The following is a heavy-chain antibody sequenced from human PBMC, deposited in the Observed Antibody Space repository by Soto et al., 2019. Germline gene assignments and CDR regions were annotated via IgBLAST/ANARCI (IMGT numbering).Heavy chain of an antibody. CDR1: GFTFSSYS. CDR3: ARVRSRASKYSSGWLDY. D-gene: IGHD6-19*01. CDR2: ISSSSSYI. J-gene: IGHJ4*02. V-gene: IGHV3-21*01. Sequence: PGGSLRLSCAASGFTFSSYSMNWVRQAPGKGLEWVSSISSSSSYIYYADSVKGRFTISRDNAKNSLYLQMNSLRAEDTAVYYCARVRSRASKYSSGWLDYWGQGTLVTVSS.